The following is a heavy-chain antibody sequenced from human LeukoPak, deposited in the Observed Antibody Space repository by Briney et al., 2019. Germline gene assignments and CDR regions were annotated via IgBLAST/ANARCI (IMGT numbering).Heavy chain of an antibody. CDR1: GGTFSSYA. V-gene: IGHV1-69*13. J-gene: IGHJ4*02. D-gene: IGHD3-22*01. Sequence: SVKVSCKASGGTFSSYAISWVRQAPGQGLEWMGGIIPIFGTANYAQKFQGRVTITADESTSTAYMELSSLRSEDTAVYYCARDGIIHYDSSGYWYFDYWGQGTLVTVSS. CDR2: IIPIFGTA. CDR3: ARDGIIHYDSSGYWYFDY.